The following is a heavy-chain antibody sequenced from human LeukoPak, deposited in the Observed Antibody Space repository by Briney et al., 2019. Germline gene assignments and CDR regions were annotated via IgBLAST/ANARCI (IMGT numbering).Heavy chain of an antibody. CDR2: ISTVSTYK. J-gene: IGHJ6*03. Sequence: GSLRLSCAASGFTFTDYSMTWVRQAPGKGLEWVSSISTVSTYKFYSDSVKGRFTISRDNAKNILYLQMSSLSAEDTAVYYCARDGSGFYLYYFMDVWGRGTPVTVSS. CDR1: GFTFTDYS. V-gene: IGHV3-21*01. CDR3: ARDGSGFYLYYFMDV. D-gene: IGHD6-25*01.